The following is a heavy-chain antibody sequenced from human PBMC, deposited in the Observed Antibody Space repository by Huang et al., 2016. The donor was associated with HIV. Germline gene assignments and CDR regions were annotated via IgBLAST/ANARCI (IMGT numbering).Heavy chain of an antibody. D-gene: IGHD4-17*01. CDR3: ARSAYGDLDY. J-gene: IGHJ4*02. CDR1: GYTFTNYD. Sequence: QVHLVQSGAEVKKPGASVKVSCKASGYTFTNYDINWVRQAPGRGLELMGWMNPNTGKAGFAQSFQGRVTMTRKTSITTAYMELTSLTSEDTAVYYCARSAYGDLDYWGLGTLVIVSS. V-gene: IGHV1-8*02. CDR2: MNPNTGKA.